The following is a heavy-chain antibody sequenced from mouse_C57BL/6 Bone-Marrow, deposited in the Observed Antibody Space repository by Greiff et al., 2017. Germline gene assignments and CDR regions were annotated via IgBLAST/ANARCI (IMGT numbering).Heavy chain of an antibody. CDR2: ISYSGST. V-gene: IGHV3-1*01. J-gene: IGHJ2*01. D-gene: IGHD1-1*01. CDR1: GYSITSGYD. CDR3: ARGYYGRALFDY. Sequence: EVKLQESGPGMVKPSQSLSLTCTVTGYSITSGYDWHWIRPFPGNKLEWMGYISYSGSTNYTPSLKRRISITHDTSKNHFFLKLNSVTTEDTATXYCARGYYGRALFDYWGQGTTLTGSS.